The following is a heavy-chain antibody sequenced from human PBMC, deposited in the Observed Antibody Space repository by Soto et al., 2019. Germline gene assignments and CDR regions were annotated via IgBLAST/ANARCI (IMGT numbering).Heavy chain of an antibody. CDR1: GFTFSSFA. CDR2: ISGNATST. CDR3: AKKAGIISRYGLDV. V-gene: IGHV3-23*01. Sequence: VQLSESGGGLVQPGGSLTLSCAASGFTFSSFAMNLVRQAPGKGLEWVAVISGNATSTYYADSVKGRFTISRDNSKNTMYLQMNSVRAEDTAVYYCAKKAGIISRYGLDVWGQGTTVTVSS. J-gene: IGHJ6*02.